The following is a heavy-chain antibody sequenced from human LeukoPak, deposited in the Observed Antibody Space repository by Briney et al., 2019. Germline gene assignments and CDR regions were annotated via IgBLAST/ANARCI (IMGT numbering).Heavy chain of an antibody. CDR2: IYYRGST. J-gene: IGHJ4*02. CDR1: GGSISSFY. D-gene: IGHD3-22*01. V-gene: IGHV4-59*08. Sequence: SETLSLTCTVSGGSISSFYWSWIRQPPGKGLEWIGYIYYRGSTNYNPSLKSRVTISVATSKNQFSLKLSSVTAADTAVYYCARHADYYDSSGYPYFDYWGQRTLVTVSS. CDR3: ARHADYYDSSGYPYFDY.